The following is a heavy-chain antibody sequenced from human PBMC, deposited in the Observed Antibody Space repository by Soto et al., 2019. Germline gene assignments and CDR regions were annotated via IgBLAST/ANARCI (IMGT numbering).Heavy chain of an antibody. J-gene: IGHJ6*02. D-gene: IGHD2-15*01. CDR3: ARNGYCSRDACSYGVDV. CDR1: GFSFSDYY. V-gene: IGHV3-11*01. Sequence: QVQLVESGGGLVKPGGSLRLSCAASGFSFSDYYMSWIRQAPGKGLEWVSYISSSGSTIYYADSVKGRFTVSRDNAKDSLWLQVNSLRADDTAVYYCARNGYCSRDACSYGVDVWAKGPRSPSP. CDR2: ISSSGSTI.